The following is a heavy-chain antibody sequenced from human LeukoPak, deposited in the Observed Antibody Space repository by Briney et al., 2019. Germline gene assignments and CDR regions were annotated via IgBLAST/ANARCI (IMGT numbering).Heavy chain of an antibody. CDR3: ARNDDYYGSERDYYYYMDV. CDR1: GYTFTGYY. CDR2: INPNSGGT. V-gene: IGHV1-2*02. J-gene: IGHJ6*03. Sequence: GASVKVSCKASGYTFTGYYMHWVRQAPGQGLEWMGWINPNSGGTNYAQKFQGRVTLTRDTSISTAYMELRSLRSDDTAVYYCARNDDYYGSERDYYYYMDVWGKGTTVTISS. D-gene: IGHD3-10*01.